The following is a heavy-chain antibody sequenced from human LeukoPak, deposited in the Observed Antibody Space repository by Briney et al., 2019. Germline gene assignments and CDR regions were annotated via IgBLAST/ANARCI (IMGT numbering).Heavy chain of an antibody. Sequence: SETLSLTCTVSGGSISSYYWSWIRQPPGKGLEWIGYIYYSGSTNYNPSLKSRVTISVDTSKNQFSLKLSSVTAADTAVYYCARLVVAATNWSDPWGQGTLVTVSS. J-gene: IGHJ5*02. CDR2: IYYSGST. CDR1: GGSISSYY. D-gene: IGHD2-15*01. CDR3: ARLVVAATNWSDP. V-gene: IGHV4-59*01.